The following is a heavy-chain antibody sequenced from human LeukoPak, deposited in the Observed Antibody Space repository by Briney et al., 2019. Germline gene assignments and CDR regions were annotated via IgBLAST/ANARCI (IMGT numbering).Heavy chain of an antibody. V-gene: IGHV1-8*01. J-gene: IGHJ4*02. D-gene: IGHD5-18*01. CDR2: MNPNSGNT. CDR1: GYTFTSYD. Sequence: ASVKVSCKASGYTFTSYDINCVRQATGQGLEWMGWMNPNSGNTGYAQKFQGRVTMTRNTSISTAYMELSSLRSEDTAVYYCASVPVDTAMVVFDYWGQGTLVTVSS. CDR3: ASVPVDTAMVVFDY.